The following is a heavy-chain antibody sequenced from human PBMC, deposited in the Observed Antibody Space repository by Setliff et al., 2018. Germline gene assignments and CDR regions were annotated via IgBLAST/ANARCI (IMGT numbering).Heavy chain of an antibody. J-gene: IGHJ6*03. CDR2: IYTSGST. Sequence: PSETLSLTCTVSGGSISSYYWSWIRRPAGKGLEWIGRIYTSGSTNYNPSLKSRVTMSVDTSKNQFSLKLSSVTAADTAVYYCARDSRGNPPNYMDVWGKGTTVTVSS. CDR1: GGSISSYY. CDR3: ARDSRGNPPNYMDV. V-gene: IGHV4-4*07.